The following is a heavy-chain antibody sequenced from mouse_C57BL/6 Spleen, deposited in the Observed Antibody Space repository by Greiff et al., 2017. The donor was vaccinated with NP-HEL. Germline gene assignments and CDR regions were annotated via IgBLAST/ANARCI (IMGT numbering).Heavy chain of an antibody. D-gene: IGHD1-1*01. CDR2: IYPGSGST. CDR3: ARSYYGSSYGNY. J-gene: IGHJ2*01. CDR1: GYTFTSYW. V-gene: IGHV1-55*01. Sequence: QVQLQQPGAELVKPGASVKMSCKASGYTFTSYWITWVTQRPGHGLEWIGDIYPGSGSTNYNEKFKSKATLTVDTSSSTAYMQLSSLTSEDSAVYYCARSYYGSSYGNYWGQGTTLTVSS.